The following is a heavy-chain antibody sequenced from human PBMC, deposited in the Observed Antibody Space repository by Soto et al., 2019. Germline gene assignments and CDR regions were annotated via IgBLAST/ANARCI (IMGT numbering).Heavy chain of an antibody. V-gene: IGHV1-69*01. D-gene: IGHD3-3*01. Sequence: QVQLVQSGAEVKKPGSSVKVSCKASGGTFSSYAISWVRQAPGQGLEWMGGIFPIFGTANYAQKFQGRVTITADESTSTAYMELSSLRSEDTAVYYCAVGITIFGVVTSTYYYYYGMDVWGQGTTVTVSS. CDR1: GGTFSSYA. J-gene: IGHJ6*02. CDR2: IFPIFGTA. CDR3: AVGITIFGVVTSTYYYYYGMDV.